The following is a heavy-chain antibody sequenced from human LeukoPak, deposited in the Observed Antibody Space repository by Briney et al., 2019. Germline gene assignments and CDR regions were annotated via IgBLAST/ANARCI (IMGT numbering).Heavy chain of an antibody. CDR1: GYTFTSYD. Sequence: ASVKVSCKASGYTFTSYDINWVRQATGQGLEWMGWMNPNSGNTGYAQKFQDRVTMTRNTSISTAYMELSSLRSEDTAVYYCARAQAAAGLDAFDIWGQGTMVTVSS. J-gene: IGHJ3*02. CDR3: ARAQAAAGLDAFDI. D-gene: IGHD6-13*01. V-gene: IGHV1-8*01. CDR2: MNPNSGNT.